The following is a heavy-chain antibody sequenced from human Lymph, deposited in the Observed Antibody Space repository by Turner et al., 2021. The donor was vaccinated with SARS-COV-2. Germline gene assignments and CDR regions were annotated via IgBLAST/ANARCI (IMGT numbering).Heavy chain of an antibody. D-gene: IGHD3-22*01. CDR1: GGTFSSYA. J-gene: IGHJ4*02. CDR3: ARNLGYDNSGYYYDY. Sequence: QVQLVQSGAEVKKPGSSVKVSCKASGGTFSSYAINWVRQAPGQGLEWMGRIIPILGIANYAQKFRGRVTITADESTNTAYMELSSLKSEDTAVFYCARNLGYDNSGYYYDYWGQGTLVTVSS. CDR2: IIPILGIA. V-gene: IGHV1-69*04.